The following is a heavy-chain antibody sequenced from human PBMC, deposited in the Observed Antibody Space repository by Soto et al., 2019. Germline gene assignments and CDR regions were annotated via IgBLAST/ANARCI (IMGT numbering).Heavy chain of an antibody. V-gene: IGHV1-2*02. Sequence: QVQLVQSGAEVKKPGASVKVSCKTSGYTFAAFFIHWIRQAPGQGLEWMGWINPTSGATVSAQKFQDRVTMTRDTSISTAYMALRRLKSDDTAVYYCTRDPDYGDYWGYFFDYWGQGTPVSVSS. CDR2: INPTSGAT. J-gene: IGHJ4*02. CDR1: GYTFAAFF. CDR3: TRDPDYGDYWGYFFDY. D-gene: IGHD4-17*01.